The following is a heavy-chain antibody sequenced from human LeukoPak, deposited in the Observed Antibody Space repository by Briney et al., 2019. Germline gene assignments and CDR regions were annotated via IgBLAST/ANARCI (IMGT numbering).Heavy chain of an antibody. Sequence: ASVKVSCKASGYTFTGYYMHWVRQAPGQGLEWMGWINPNSGGTNYAQKFQGRVTMTRDTSISTAYMELSGLRSDDTAVYYCARDKGYCSSTSCFWQGYFQHWGQGTLVTVSS. D-gene: IGHD2-2*01. V-gene: IGHV1-2*02. J-gene: IGHJ1*01. CDR2: INPNSGGT. CDR3: ARDKGYCSSTSCFWQGYFQH. CDR1: GYTFTGYY.